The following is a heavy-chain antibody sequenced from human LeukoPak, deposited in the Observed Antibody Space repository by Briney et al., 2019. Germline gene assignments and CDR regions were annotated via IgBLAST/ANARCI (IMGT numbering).Heavy chain of an antibody. CDR2: INPRGGST. CDR3: ARVRRFGELLHGYDAFDI. D-gene: IGHD3-10*01. Sequence: ASVMVSCKASGYTFTSYYMHWVRQAPGQGLEWMGIINPRGGSTSYAQKFQGRVTMTRDTSTSTVYMELSSLRSEDTAVYYCARVRRFGELLHGYDAFDIWGQGTMVTVSS. J-gene: IGHJ3*02. CDR1: GYTFTSYY. V-gene: IGHV1-46*01.